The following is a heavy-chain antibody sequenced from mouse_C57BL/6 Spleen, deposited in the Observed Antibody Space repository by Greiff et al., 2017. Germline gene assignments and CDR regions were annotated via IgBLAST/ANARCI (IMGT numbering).Heavy chain of an antibody. CDR2: IWTGGGT. D-gene: IGHD1-1*01. CDR1: GFSLTSYA. Sequence: VKLQESGPGLVAPSQSLSITCTVSGFSLTSYAISWVRQPPGKGLEWLGVIWTGGGTNYNSALKSRLSISKDNSKSQVFLKMNSLQTDDTARYYCARNCEYGSRYRDYYAMDYWGQGTSVTVSS. J-gene: IGHJ4*01. V-gene: IGHV2-9-1*01. CDR3: ARNCEYGSRYRDYYAMDY.